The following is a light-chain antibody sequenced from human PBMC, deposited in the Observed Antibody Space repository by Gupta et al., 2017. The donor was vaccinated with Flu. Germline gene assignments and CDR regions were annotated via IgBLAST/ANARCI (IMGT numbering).Light chain of an antibody. CDR2: GAS. CDR3: QQYNNWLWT. Sequence: EIVMTQSPATLSVSTGERATLSCRASQSVSSNLAWYQQEPGQAPRLLIYGASTRATGIPARFSGSGSGTDFTLTISSLQSEDFAVYYCQQYNNWLWTFGQGTKVEIK. CDR1: QSVSSN. V-gene: IGKV3-15*01. J-gene: IGKJ1*01.